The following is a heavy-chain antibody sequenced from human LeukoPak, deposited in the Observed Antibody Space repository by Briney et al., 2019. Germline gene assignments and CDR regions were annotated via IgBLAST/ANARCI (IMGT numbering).Heavy chain of an antibody. CDR1: GYTFTDYY. J-gene: IGHJ4*02. CDR2: INPNSGAT. CDR3: ARAGGYSYGDDY. D-gene: IGHD5-18*01. Sequence: VASVKDSCKASGYTFTDYYMHWVRQAPGQGLEWMGWINPNSGATNYAQKLQGRVTMTTDTSTSTAYMELRSLRSDDTAVYYCARAGGYSYGDDYWGQGTLVTVSS. V-gene: IGHV1-2*02.